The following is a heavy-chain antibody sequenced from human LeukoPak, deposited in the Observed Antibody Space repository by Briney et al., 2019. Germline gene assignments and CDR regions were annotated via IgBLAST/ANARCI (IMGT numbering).Heavy chain of an antibody. CDR1: GFTFSNSW. D-gene: IGHD5-18*01. V-gene: IGHV3-74*01. Sequence: QTGGSLRLSCAASGFTFSNSWMYWVRQAPGKGLVWVSRISSDGSSITYADSVKGRFTISRDNAKNTLYLQMNNLRAEDMALYYCTKDISGYSYGYFDYWGQGTLVTVSS. CDR2: ISSDGSSI. CDR3: TKDISGYSYGYFDY. J-gene: IGHJ4*02.